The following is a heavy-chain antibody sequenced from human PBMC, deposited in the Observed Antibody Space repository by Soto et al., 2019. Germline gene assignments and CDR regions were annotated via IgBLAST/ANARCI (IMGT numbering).Heavy chain of an antibody. D-gene: IGHD5-12*01. J-gene: IGHJ5*02. Sequence: GASVKVSCKASGYTFTSYGISWVRQAPGQGLEWMGIINPSGGSTNYAQKFQGRVTMTRDTSTSTVYMELSSLRSEDTAVYYCARDARTDIVATILLPPANWFDPWGQGTLVTVSS. V-gene: IGHV1-46*01. CDR3: ARDARTDIVATILLPPANWFDP. CDR1: GYTFTSYG. CDR2: INPSGGST.